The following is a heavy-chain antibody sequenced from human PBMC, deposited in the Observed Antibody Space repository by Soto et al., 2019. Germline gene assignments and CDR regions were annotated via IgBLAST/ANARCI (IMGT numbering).Heavy chain of an antibody. CDR2: IWYDGNNK. J-gene: IGHJ4*02. CDR1: GFSFSSYG. Sequence: QVHLVESGGGVVQPGRSLRLSCAASGFSFSSYGMHWVRQAPGKGLEWVAIIWYDGNNKFYADSVKGRFTISRDNSKKTLYLQVNSLRAEDTAVYYCARGYSGSDFDYWGQGTLVTVSS. V-gene: IGHV3-33*01. CDR3: ARGYSGSDFDY. D-gene: IGHD1-26*01.